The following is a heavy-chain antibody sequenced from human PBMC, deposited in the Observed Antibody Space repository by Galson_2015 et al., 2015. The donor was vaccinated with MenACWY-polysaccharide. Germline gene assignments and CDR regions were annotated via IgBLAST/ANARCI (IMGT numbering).Heavy chain of an antibody. CDR2: IGGSGTT. CDR1: GFTFTNYA. D-gene: IGHD1-20*01. Sequence: SLRLSCAASGFTFTNYAMNWVRQAPGKGLEWVSSIGGSGTTYYADSVKGRFTISRDNSKNMVYLQMNSLRAEDTAIYYCAKANKCCNWSPWLARRVGPRGQGSLVIVSS. J-gene: IGHJ4*03. CDR3: AKANKCCNWSPWLARRVGP. V-gene: IGHV3-23*01.